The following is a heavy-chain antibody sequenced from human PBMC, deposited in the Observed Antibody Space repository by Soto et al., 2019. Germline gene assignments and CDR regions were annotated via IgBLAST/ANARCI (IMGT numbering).Heavy chain of an antibody. J-gene: IGHJ4*02. D-gene: IGHD3-16*01. V-gene: IGHV3-66*01. CDR1: GFTVSTKY. CDR2: IYSGGST. Sequence: GGSLRLSCAASGFTVSTKYMSWVRQAPGKGLEWVSVIYSGGSTFYADSVRGRFTISRDNSKNTVNLQMNSLRAEDTAVYYCARDPWAADYWGQEALVTVSS. CDR3: ARDPWAADY.